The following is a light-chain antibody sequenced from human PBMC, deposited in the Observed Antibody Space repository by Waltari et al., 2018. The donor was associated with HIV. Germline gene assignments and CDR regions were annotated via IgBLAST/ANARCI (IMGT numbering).Light chain of an antibody. CDR1: ESVSSN. V-gene: IGKV3-15*01. CDR3: QEYNNWPWT. J-gene: IGKJ1*01. CDR2: GAS. Sequence: VLTQSPATLSVSPGDRVTLSCRASESVSSNLAWYQQKRGQAPRLVIYGASSRAAGIPGRVSGSGSGTEFTLTIRSLQSEDFAVYYCQEYNNWPWTFGQGTKVEIK.